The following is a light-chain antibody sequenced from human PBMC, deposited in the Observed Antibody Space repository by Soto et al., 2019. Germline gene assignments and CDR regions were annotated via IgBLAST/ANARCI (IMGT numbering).Light chain of an antibody. V-gene: IGLV2-8*01. CDR2: EVS. CDR1: SSDVGGYNY. J-gene: IGLJ1*01. Sequence: QSVLTQPPSASGSPGQSVTISCTGTSSDVGGYNYVSWYQQHPGKAPKLMIYEVSKRPSGVPDRFSGSKSGNTASLTVSGLLADDEADYYCSSPKVFGTGTKVTVL. CDR3: SSPKV.